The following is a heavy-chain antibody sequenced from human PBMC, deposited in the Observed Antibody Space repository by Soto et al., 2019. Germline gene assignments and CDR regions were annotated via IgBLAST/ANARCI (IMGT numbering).Heavy chain of an antibody. CDR1: GFTFNAYT. CDR3: AKDSYDILTGQKRYFDS. J-gene: IGHJ4*02. CDR2: ISWDGGIT. D-gene: IGHD3-9*01. Sequence: GGSLRLSCAASGFTFNAYTMHWVRQAPGKGLEWVSLISWDGGITYYGDSVKGRFTVSRDNSDNSLYLQMTSLRSDDTAFYYCAKDSYDILTGQKRYFDSWGQGTLVTVSS. V-gene: IGHV3-43*01.